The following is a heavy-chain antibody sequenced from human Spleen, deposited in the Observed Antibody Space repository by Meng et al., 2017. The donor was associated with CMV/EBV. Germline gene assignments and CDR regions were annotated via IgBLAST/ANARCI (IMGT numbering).Heavy chain of an antibody. CDR3: ARSQDAAGHVDS. D-gene: IGHD6-13*01. CDR2: IYPSDSDT. Sequence: GESLKISXKGVGNIFSKNGIAWVRQMPGKGXXXMGIIYPSDSDTRYXPSFQGQVAISADKSISTAFLQWSGLKASDTAMYFCARSQDAAGHVDSWGQGTLVTVSS. J-gene: IGHJ4*02. CDR1: GNIFSKNG. V-gene: IGHV5-51*01.